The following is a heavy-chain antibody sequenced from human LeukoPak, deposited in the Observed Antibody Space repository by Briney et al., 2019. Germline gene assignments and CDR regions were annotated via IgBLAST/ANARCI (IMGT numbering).Heavy chain of an antibody. J-gene: IGHJ6*02. V-gene: IGHV3-23*01. CDR3: AKLMVQGVRTYYYGMDV. D-gene: IGHD3-10*01. CDR2: IGGSGAKT. Sequence: GGSLRLSCAASGFTFSSYAMNWVRQAPGKGLEWVSGIGGSGAKTYYADSVKGRFTISRDNSKNTVYLQMNSLRAEDTAVYYCAKLMVQGVRTYYYGMDVWGQGTTVTVSS. CDR1: GFTFSSYA.